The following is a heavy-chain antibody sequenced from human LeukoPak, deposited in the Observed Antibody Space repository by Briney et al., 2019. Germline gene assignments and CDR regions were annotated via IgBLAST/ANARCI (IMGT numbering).Heavy chain of an antibody. V-gene: IGHV3-9*01. Sequence: PGRSLRLSCAASGFTFDDYAMHWVRQAPGKGLEWVSGISWNSGSIGYADSVKGRFTIPRDNSKNTLYLQMNSLRAEDTAVYYCAKDLLDFWSGYFRDDAFDIWGQGTMVTVSS. D-gene: IGHD3-3*01. CDR3: AKDLLDFWSGYFRDDAFDI. J-gene: IGHJ3*02. CDR2: ISWNSGSI. CDR1: GFTFDDYA.